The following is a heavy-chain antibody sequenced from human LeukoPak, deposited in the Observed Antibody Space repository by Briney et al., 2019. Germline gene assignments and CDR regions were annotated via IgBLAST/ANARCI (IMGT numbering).Heavy chain of an antibody. CDR3: ARGEGGYNYAF. V-gene: IGHV5-51*01. Sequence: GESLKISCKASGYSFSSYWIAWVRQIPGEGLEWMGIINPADSDTRYSLSIQGQVTISADRSISTAYLQWSSLKASDTAIYYCARGEGGYNYAFWGQGTLVSVSS. J-gene: IGHJ4*02. D-gene: IGHD5-24*01. CDR2: INPADSDT. CDR1: GYSFSSYW.